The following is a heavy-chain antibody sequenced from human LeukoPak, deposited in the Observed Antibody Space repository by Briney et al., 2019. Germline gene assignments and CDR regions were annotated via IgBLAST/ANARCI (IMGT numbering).Heavy chain of an antibody. J-gene: IGHJ4*02. CDR3: ARETGYSGYDSYSYYFDY. Sequence: PSETLSLTCTVSGGSISSYYWSWIRQPPGKGLEWIGYIYYSGSTNYNPSLKSRVTISVDTSKNQFSLKLSSVTAADTAVYYCARETGYSGYDSYSYYFDYWGQGTLVTVSS. D-gene: IGHD5-12*01. V-gene: IGHV4-59*12. CDR1: GGSISSYY. CDR2: IYYSGST.